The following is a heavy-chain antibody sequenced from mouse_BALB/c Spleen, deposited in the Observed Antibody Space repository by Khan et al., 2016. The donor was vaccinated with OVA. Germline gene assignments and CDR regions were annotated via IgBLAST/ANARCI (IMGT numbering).Heavy chain of an antibody. V-gene: IGHV1-7*01. Sequence: VQLQQSGAELAKPGASVKMSCKASGYTFTSYWMHWVKQRPGQGLEWIGYINPSTDYTEYNQKFKDKTTLTADKSSSTAYMQLNSLTSEDSAVYYCTSRGSSSAWFTYWGQGTLVTVSA. CDR2: INPSTDYT. J-gene: IGHJ3*01. CDR1: GYTFTSYW. D-gene: IGHD1-1*01. CDR3: TSRGSSSAWFTY.